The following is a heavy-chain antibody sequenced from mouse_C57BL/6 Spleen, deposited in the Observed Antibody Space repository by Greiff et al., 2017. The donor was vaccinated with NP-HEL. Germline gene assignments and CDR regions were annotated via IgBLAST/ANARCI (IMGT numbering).Heavy chain of an antibody. D-gene: IGHD2-1*01. V-gene: IGHV1-5*01. CDR3: TSERLYYVYLDY. CDR2: IYPGNSET. J-gene: IGHJ2*01. CDR1: GYTFTSYW. Sequence: EVKLQESGTVLARPGASVKMSCKTSGYTFTSYWMHWVKQRPGQGLEWIGAIYPGNSETSYHQKFKGKAKLTAVNSASTAYMVLSSLTNEVSAVYYWTSERLYYVYLDYGGQGTTLTVSS.